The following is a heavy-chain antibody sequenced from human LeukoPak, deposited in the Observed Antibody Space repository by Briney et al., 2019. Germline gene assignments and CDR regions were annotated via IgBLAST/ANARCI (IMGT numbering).Heavy chain of an antibody. CDR1: GYTFANYG. D-gene: IGHD2-2*01. CDR2: ISGYNANT. Sequence: ASVKVSCKASGYTFANYGISWVRQAPGQGLEWMGWISGYNANTNYGQKVQGRVTLTTDTSTNTAYMELSSLRSEDTAVYYCARVLSRTSCPPAYWGQGTLVTVPS. J-gene: IGHJ4*02. CDR3: ARVLSRTSCPPAY. V-gene: IGHV1-18*01.